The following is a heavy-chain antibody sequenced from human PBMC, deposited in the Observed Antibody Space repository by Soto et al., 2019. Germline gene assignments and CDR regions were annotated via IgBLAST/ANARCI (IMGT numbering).Heavy chain of an antibody. V-gene: IGHV1-3*01. J-gene: IGHJ5*02. CDR2: INAGNGNT. CDR1: GYTFTSYA. D-gene: IGHD6-13*01. Sequence: ASVKVSCKASGYTFTSYAMHWVRQAPGQRLEWMGWINAGNGNTKYSQKFQGRVTITRDTSASTAYMELSSLRSEDTAVYYSSSSDIIAAAGIRFDPWGQGTLVTVSS. CDR3: SSSDIIAAAGIRFDP.